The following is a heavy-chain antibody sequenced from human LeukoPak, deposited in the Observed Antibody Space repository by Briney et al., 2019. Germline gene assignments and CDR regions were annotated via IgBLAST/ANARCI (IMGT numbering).Heavy chain of an antibody. CDR3: ARAGGMVRGVIIINHVDY. D-gene: IGHD3-10*01. CDR2: IYYSGST. V-gene: IGHV4-39*07. J-gene: IGHJ4*02. CDR1: GGSISSSSYY. Sequence: PSETLSLTCTVSGGSISSSSYYWGWIRQPPGKGLEWIGSIYYSGSTYYNPSLKSRVTISVDTSKNQFSLKLSSVTAADTAVYYCARAGGMVRGVIIINHVDYWGQGTLVTVSS.